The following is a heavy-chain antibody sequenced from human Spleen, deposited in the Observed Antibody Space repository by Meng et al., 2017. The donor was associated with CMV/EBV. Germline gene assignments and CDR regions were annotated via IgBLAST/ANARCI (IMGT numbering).Heavy chain of an antibody. CDR3: ARSGYNGYGLDV. Sequence: GGSLSLSCAASGFTLSSPSLHWVRQAPGMWLQWVSLITSNGFNKYYADYVKGRFTISRDNSKNAVDLQMSSLRVDDTAVYYCARSGYNGYGLDVWGQGTKVTVSS. CDR1: GFTLSSPS. CDR2: ITSNGFNK. J-gene: IGHJ6*02. D-gene: IGHD5-24*01. V-gene: IGHV3-30-3*01.